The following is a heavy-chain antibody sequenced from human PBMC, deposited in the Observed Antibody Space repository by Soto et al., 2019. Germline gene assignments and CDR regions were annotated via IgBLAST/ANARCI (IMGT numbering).Heavy chain of an antibody. Sequence: SQTLSLTCAISGDSVSRNSGAWNWIRQSPSRGLEWLGRTYYRSKWYSDYARSVKSRISINSDTSKNQFSLYLDSVTPEDTAVYYCASLSGGGEFDYWGQGVLVTVSS. D-gene: IGHD3-16*01. CDR3: ASLSGGGEFDY. J-gene: IGHJ4*02. CDR2: TYYRSKWYS. CDR1: GDSVSRNSGA. V-gene: IGHV6-1*01.